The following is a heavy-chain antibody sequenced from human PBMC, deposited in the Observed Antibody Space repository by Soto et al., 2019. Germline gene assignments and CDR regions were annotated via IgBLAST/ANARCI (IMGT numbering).Heavy chain of an antibody. Sequence: QVQVVESGGGLVKPGGSLRLSCAASGFTFSDYYVNWIRQAPGKGLEWVSYISSSSDYTKYADSVKGRFTSSRDNAKSSLYLQMNSLRAEDTAVYYCARGGVRGTTSRGQVYNWGQGTLVTVSS. D-gene: IGHD1-7*01. CDR3: ARGGVRGTTSRGQVYN. V-gene: IGHV3-11*06. CDR1: GFTFSDYY. CDR2: ISSSSDYT. J-gene: IGHJ4*02.